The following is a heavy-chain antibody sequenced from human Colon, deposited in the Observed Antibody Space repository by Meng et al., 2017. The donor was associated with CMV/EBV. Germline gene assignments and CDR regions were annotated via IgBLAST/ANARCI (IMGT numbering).Heavy chain of an antibody. CDR1: GGNFNHYS. V-gene: IGHV1-69*10. Sequence: SVKVSCKVSGGNFNHYSTSWVRQAPGQGLEWVGGIIPILGGPHYAHKFEGRVTITADKSTTTSYMELSSLTSDDTAIYFCARGRDCANGQCFFDSWGQGTLVTVSS. D-gene: IGHD2-8*01. CDR3: ARGRDCANGQCFFDS. CDR2: IIPILGGP. J-gene: IGHJ4*02.